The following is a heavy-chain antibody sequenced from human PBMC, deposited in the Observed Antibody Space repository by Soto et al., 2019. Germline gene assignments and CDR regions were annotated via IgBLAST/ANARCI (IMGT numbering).Heavy chain of an antibody. CDR3: AKRGSGSQFDY. Sequence: EVQLLESGGGLVQPGGSLRLSCAASGFTFSSYAMSWVRQAPGKGLEWVSVISGSGDSTYYADSVKGRFTISRDNSKNTLELQMSSLRADDTAVYYCAKRGSGSQFDYWGQGTLVTVSS. D-gene: IGHD1-26*01. V-gene: IGHV3-23*01. J-gene: IGHJ4*02. CDR2: ISGSGDST. CDR1: GFTFSSYA.